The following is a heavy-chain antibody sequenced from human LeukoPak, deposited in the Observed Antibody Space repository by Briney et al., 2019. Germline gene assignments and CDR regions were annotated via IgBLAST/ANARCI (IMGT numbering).Heavy chain of an antibody. CDR2: IIPIFGTA. J-gene: IGHJ6*03. V-gene: IGHV1-69*05. CDR3: ARSVSFGEFPYYYMDV. Sequence: ASVKVSCKASGVTFSSYAISWVRQAPGQGLEWMGGIIPIFGTANYAQKFQGRVTITTDESTSTAYMELSSLRSEDTAVYYCARSVSFGEFPYYYMDVWGKGTTVTVSS. CDR1: GVTFSSYA. D-gene: IGHD3-10*01.